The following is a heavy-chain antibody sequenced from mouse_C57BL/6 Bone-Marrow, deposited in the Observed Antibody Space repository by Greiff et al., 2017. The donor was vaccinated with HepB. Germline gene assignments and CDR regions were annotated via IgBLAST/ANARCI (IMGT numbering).Heavy chain of an antibody. CDR2: IYPGSGST. D-gene: IGHD1-1*01. Sequence: QVQLQQPGAELVKPGASVKMSCKASGYTFTSYWITWVKQRPGQGLEWIGDIYPGSGSTNYNEKFKSKATLTVDTSSSTAYMQLSSLTSEDSAVYYCARVSYYYGSSDYWGQGTTLTVSS. CDR1: GYTFTSYW. V-gene: IGHV1-55*01. J-gene: IGHJ2*01. CDR3: ARVSYYYGSSDY.